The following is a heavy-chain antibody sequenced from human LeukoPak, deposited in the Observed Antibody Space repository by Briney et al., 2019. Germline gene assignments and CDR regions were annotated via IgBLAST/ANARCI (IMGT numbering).Heavy chain of an antibody. CDR2: ISSSSSYI. D-gene: IGHD1-26*01. Sequence: GGSLRLSCAASGFTFSSYSMNWARQAPGKGLEWVSSISSSSSYIYYADSVKGRFTISRDNAKNSLYLQMNSLRAEDTAVYYCARDGVGARGYYGMDVWGQGTTVTVSS. J-gene: IGHJ6*02. CDR3: ARDGVGARGYYGMDV. V-gene: IGHV3-21*01. CDR1: GFTFSSYS.